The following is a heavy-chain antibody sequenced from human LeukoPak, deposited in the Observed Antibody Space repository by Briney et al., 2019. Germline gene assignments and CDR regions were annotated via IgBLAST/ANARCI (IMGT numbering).Heavy chain of an antibody. V-gene: IGHV5-51*01. CDR3: ARSGGNYYSI. J-gene: IGHJ3*02. D-gene: IGHD1-26*01. Sequence: GESLKISCEGFGYRFTSYWIGWVRQMPGKGLEWMGIIYPGDSDTIYSPSFQGQVTISADKSTSTANLQWSSLKASDTAMYYCARSGGNYYSIWGQGTMVTVSS. CDR1: GYRFTSYW. CDR2: IYPGDSDT.